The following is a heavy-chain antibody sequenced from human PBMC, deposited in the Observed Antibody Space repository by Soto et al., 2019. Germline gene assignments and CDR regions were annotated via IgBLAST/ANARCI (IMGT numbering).Heavy chain of an antibody. J-gene: IGHJ5*02. Sequence: GGSLRLSCAASGFTFSSYAMSWVRQAPGKGLEWVSAISGSGGSTYYADSVKGRFTISRDNSKNQFSLKLSSVTAADTAVYYCARHLNSSSWYSPFDPWGQGTLVTVS. CDR2: ISGSGGST. CDR3: ARHLNSSSWYSPFDP. V-gene: IGHV3-23*01. D-gene: IGHD6-13*01. CDR1: GFTFSSYA.